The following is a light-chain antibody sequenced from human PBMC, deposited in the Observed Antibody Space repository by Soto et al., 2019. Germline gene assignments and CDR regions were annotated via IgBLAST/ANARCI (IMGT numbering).Light chain of an antibody. Sequence: EVVLTQSPATLSLSPGERATLSCRASQGVNNYLAWYQQKPGQAPRLLIYDASKRATGIPARFSGSGAGTDFTLTISSLEQEDGAVYYCHQRSNWYTFGQGTKLEIK. V-gene: IGKV3-11*01. CDR3: HQRSNWYT. J-gene: IGKJ2*01. CDR1: QGVNNY. CDR2: DAS.